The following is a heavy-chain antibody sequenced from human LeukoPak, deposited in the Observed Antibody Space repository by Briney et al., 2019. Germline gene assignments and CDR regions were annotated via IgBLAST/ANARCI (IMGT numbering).Heavy chain of an antibody. CDR2: INHSGST. CDR3: ARDGPISSGWYLRVSWFDP. V-gene: IGHV4-34*01. CDR1: GGSISSYY. D-gene: IGHD6-19*01. Sequence: SSETLSLTRTVSGGSISSYYWSWIRQPPGKGLEWIGEINHSGSTNYNPSLKSRVTISVDTSKNQVSLKLSSVTAADTAVYYCARDGPISSGWYLRVSWFDPWGQGTLVTVSS. J-gene: IGHJ5*02.